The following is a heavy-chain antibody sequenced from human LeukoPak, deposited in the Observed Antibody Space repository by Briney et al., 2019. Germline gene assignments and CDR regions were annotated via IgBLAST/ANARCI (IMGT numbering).Heavy chain of an antibody. CDR2: IYYSGST. D-gene: IGHD2-15*01. CDR3: ASYCSGGSCYSYGYYGMDV. J-gene: IGHJ6*04. V-gene: IGHV4-59*12. CDR1: GGSISSYY. Sequence: KPSETLSLTCTVSGGSISSYYWSWIRQPPGKGLEWIGYIYYSGSTNYNPSLKSRVTISVDTSKNQFSLKLSSVTAADTAVYYCASYCSGGSCYSYGYYGMDVWGKGTTVTVSS.